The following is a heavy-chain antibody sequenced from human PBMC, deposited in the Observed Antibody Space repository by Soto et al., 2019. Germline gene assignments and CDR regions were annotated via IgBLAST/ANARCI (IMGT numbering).Heavy chain of an antibody. CDR3: ARHEVVYCTNGVCPYYFDY. CDR2: IYYSGST. CDR1: GGSIISSSYY. J-gene: IGHJ4*02. Sequence: SETLSLTCTVSGGSIISSSYYWGWIRQPPGKGLEWIGSIYYSGSTYYNPSLKSRVTISVDTSKNQFSLKLSSVTAADTAVYYCARHEVVYCTNGVCPYYFDYWGQGTLVTVSS. V-gene: IGHV4-39*01. D-gene: IGHD2-8*01.